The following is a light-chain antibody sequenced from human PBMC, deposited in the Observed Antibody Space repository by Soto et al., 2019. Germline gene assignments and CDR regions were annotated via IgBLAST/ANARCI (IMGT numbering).Light chain of an antibody. CDR2: DAS. CDR3: QQRNPLT. V-gene: IGKV3-11*01. Sequence: EIVLTQSPATLSFSPGERATLSCRASQSIGTYLAWYQQKPGQAPRLLIYDASNRATGIPARFSGGGSGTDFTLTISSLEPEDFAVYYCQQRNPLTFGGGTKVDIK. J-gene: IGKJ4*01. CDR1: QSIGTY.